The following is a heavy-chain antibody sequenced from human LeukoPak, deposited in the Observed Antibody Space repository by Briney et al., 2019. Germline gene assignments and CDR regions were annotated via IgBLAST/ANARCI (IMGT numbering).Heavy chain of an antibody. CDR3: AKGGGLGLNKWLREYYFDY. CDR1: GFTFSSYA. D-gene: IGHD5-12*01. V-gene: IGHV3-23*01. Sequence: GGSLRLSCAASGFTFSSYAMSWVRQAPGKGLEWVSAISGSGGSTYYADSVKGRFTISRDNSTNTLYLQMNSLRAEDTAVYYCAKGGGLGLNKWLREYYFDYWGQGTLVPVSS. CDR2: ISGSGGST. J-gene: IGHJ4*02.